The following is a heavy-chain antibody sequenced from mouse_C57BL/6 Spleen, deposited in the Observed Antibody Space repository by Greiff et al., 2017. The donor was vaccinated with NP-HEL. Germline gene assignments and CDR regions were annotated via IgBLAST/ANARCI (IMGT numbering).Heavy chain of an antibody. CDR2: IYPGSGST. CDR1: GYTFTSYW. CDR3: AKTAQAPFAY. J-gene: IGHJ3*01. V-gene: IGHV1-55*01. D-gene: IGHD3-2*02. Sequence: QVHVKQSGAELVKPGASVKMSCKASGYTFTSYWITWVKQRPGQGLEWIGDIYPGSGSTNYNEKFKSKATLTVDTSSSTAYMQLSSLTSEDSAVYYCAKTAQAPFAYWGQGTLVTVSA.